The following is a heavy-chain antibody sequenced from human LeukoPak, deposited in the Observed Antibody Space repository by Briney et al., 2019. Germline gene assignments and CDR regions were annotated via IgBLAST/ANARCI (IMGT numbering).Heavy chain of an antibody. J-gene: IGHJ6*04. CDR2: ISAYNGNT. D-gene: IGHD6-13*01. V-gene: IGHV1-18*01. CDR1: GYTFTSYG. Sequence: ASVKVSCKASGYTFTSYGISWVRQAPGQGLEWMGWISAYNGNTNYAQKLQGRVTMTTDTSTSTAYMELRSLRSDDTAVYYCARANPSYSSSWYKQMDVWGKGTTVTVSS. CDR3: ARANPSYSSSWYKQMDV.